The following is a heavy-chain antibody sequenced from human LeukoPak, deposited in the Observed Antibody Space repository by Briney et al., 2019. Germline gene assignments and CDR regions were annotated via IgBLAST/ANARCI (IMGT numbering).Heavy chain of an antibody. J-gene: IGHJ4*02. CDR3: ARDPGVDYDILTGYFSPPYFDY. D-gene: IGHD3-9*01. CDR1: GGSFSGYY. Sequence: SETLSLTCAVYGGSFSGYYWSWIRQPPGKGLEWIGEINHSGSTNYNPSLKSRVTISVDTSKNQFSLKLSSVTAADTAVYYCARDPGVDYDILTGYFSPPYFDYWGQGTLVTVSS. V-gene: IGHV4-34*01. CDR2: INHSGST.